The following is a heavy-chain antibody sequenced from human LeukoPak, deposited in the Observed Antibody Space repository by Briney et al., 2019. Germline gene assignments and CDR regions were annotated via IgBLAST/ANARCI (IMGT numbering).Heavy chain of an antibody. CDR1: GGSISSYY. J-gene: IGHJ6*02. D-gene: IGHD1-7*01. CDR3: ATTNWNYGIGYYYYGMDV. V-gene: IGHV4-59*04. Sequence: SETLSLTRTVSGGSISSYYWSWIRQPPGKGLEWIGYIYYSGSTYYNPSLKSRVTISVDTSKNQFSLKLSSVTAADTAVYYCATTNWNYGIGYYYYGMDVWGQGTTVTVSS. CDR2: IYYSGST.